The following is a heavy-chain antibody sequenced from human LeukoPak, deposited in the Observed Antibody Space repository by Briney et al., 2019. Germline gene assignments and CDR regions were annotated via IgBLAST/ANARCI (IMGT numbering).Heavy chain of an antibody. V-gene: IGHV4-39*07. CDR3: ARVVEMATATDY. J-gene: IGHJ4*02. CDR2: IYYSGST. CDR1: GGSISSSSYY. D-gene: IGHD5-24*01. Sequence: PSETLSLTCTVSGGSISSSSYYWGWIRQPPGKGLQWIGSIYYSGSTYYNPSLKSRVTISVDTSKNQFSLKLSSVTAADTAVYYCARVVEMATATDYWGQGTLVTVSP.